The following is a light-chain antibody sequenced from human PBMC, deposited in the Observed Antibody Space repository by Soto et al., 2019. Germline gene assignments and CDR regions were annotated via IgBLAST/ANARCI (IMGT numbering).Light chain of an antibody. Sequence: QSVLTQPASESGSPGQSITISCIGTSSDIGSYNHVAWYQQFPGKSPKLTIYEVSSRPSGVSSRFSGSKSGNTASLTISGLQAEDEADYYCIAYTGSSTSYVFGSGTKLTVL. CDR2: EVS. CDR3: IAYTGSSTSYV. V-gene: IGLV2-14*01. CDR1: SSDIGSYNH. J-gene: IGLJ1*01.